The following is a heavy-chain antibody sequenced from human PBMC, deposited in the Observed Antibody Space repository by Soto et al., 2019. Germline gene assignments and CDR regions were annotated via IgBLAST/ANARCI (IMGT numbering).Heavy chain of an antibody. Sequence: QITLKESGPTLVKPTQTLTLTCTFSGFSLSTSGVGVGWIRQPPGKALEWLALIYWNDDKRYSQSLKSRHTITKDTYKNQVVLTMTNMDPVDTATYYCAHSDGTHYYDSSGSPLDAFDIWGQGTMVTVSS. CDR1: GFSLSTSGVG. V-gene: IGHV2-5*01. CDR3: AHSDGTHYYDSSGSPLDAFDI. CDR2: IYWNDDK. J-gene: IGHJ3*02. D-gene: IGHD3-22*01.